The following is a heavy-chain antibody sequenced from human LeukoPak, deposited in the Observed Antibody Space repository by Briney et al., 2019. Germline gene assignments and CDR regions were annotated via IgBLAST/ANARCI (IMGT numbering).Heavy chain of an antibody. CDR2: INPNSGGT. J-gene: IGHJ5*02. D-gene: IGHD1-26*01. Sequence: ASVKVSCKASGYTFTGYYMHWVRQAPGQGLAWMGWINPNSGGTNYAQKFQGRVTMTRDTSISTAYMELSSLRSEDTAVYYCAKSALGANAWFDPWGQGTLVTVFS. CDR3: AKSALGANAWFDP. V-gene: IGHV1-2*02. CDR1: GYTFTGYY.